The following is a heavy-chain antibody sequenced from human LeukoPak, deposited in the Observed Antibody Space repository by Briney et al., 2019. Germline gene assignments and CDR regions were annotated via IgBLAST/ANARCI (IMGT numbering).Heavy chain of an antibody. Sequence: PGRSLRLSCAASGFIFSSYAMHWVRQAPGKGLEWVAVISYDGSNKYYADSVKGRFTISRDNSKNTLYLQMNSLRAEDTAVYYCARDQLLLAQWYSHTGLYYYYGMDVWGQGTTVTVSS. D-gene: IGHD2-2*01. CDR1: GFIFSSYA. CDR3: ARDQLLLAQWYSHTGLYYYYGMDV. CDR2: ISYDGSNK. J-gene: IGHJ6*02. V-gene: IGHV3-30*04.